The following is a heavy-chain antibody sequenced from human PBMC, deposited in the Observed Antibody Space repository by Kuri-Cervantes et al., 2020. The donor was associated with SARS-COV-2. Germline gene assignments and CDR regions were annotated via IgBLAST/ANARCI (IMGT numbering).Heavy chain of an antibody. CDR1: GFTFSSYS. CDR3: ARGISYSGYDLDY. V-gene: IGHV3-21*01. J-gene: IGHJ4*02. Sequence: GESLKISCAASGFTFSSYSMNWVRQAPGKGLEWVSSISSSSSYIYYADSVKGRFTISRDNAKNSLYLQMNSLGAEDTAVYYCARGISYSGYDLDYWGQGTLVTVSS. CDR2: ISSSSSYI. D-gene: IGHD5-12*01.